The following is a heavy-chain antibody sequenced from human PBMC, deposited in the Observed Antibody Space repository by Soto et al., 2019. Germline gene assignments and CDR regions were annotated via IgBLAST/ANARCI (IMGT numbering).Heavy chain of an antibody. CDR2: ISGSGGST. J-gene: IGHJ4*02. V-gene: IGHV3-23*01. Sequence: GGSLRLSCAASGFTFSSYAMSWVRQAPGKGLEWVSAISGSGGSTYYADSVKGQFTISRDNSKNTLYLQMNSLRAEDTAVYYCAKRMEGNMIVVVITYFDYWGQGTLVTVS. CDR1: GFTFSSYA. D-gene: IGHD3-22*01. CDR3: AKRMEGNMIVVVITYFDY.